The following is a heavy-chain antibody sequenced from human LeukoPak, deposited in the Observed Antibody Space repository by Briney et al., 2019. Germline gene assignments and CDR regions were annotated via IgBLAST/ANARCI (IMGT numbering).Heavy chain of an antibody. Sequence: GGSLRLSCAVSRFTFSDAWMAWVRQAPGKGLEHVGRIRSQSDGGTADYAAPVKDRFTISRDDSNNMVYLYMNNLKVEDTAMYYCTTGYGTIDFWGQGTLVAVSS. CDR3: TTGYGTIDF. J-gene: IGHJ4*02. D-gene: IGHD2-8*01. CDR1: RFTFSDAW. CDR2: IRSQSDGGTA. V-gene: IGHV3-15*01.